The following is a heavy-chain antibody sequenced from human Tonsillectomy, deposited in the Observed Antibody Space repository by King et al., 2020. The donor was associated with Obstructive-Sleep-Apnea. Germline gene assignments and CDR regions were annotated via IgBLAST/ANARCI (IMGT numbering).Heavy chain of an antibody. J-gene: IGHJ4*02. CDR3: ARGRVGEY. CDR2: MNPNTGDT. V-gene: IGHV1-8*01. Sequence: QLVQSGAEVKKPGASVKVSCKTSGYTFTNFDVIWVRQASGQGLEWMGWMNPNTGDTGSEQRFQGRISLTSHTSIGTAYMELSSLKSEDTAIYYCARGRVGEYWGQGTLVTVSS. D-gene: IGHD3-16*01. CDR1: GYTFTNFD.